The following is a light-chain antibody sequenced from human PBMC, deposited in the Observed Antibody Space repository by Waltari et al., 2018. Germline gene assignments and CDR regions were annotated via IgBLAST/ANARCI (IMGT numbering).Light chain of an antibody. CDR1: QGIGND. V-gene: IGKV1-6*01. CDR3: LHDYNYPRA. Sequence: AIQMTQSPSSLSASVGERVTITCRASQGIGNDLGWYQHTPGKATKLLIYVATNVQTGVPSMFSGSGSVTEFTLTISCLQLEDFGTYYCLHDYNYPRAFGQGTKVEIK. CDR2: VAT. J-gene: IGKJ1*01.